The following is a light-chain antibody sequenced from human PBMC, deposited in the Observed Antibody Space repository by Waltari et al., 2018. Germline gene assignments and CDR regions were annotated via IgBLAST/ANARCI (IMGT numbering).Light chain of an antibody. CDR2: AAS. J-gene: IGKJ4*01. CDR3: QQLNSSPLT. V-gene: IGKV1-9*01. CDR1: QGISSY. Sequence: IQLTQSPSALSASVGDRVTITCRASQGISSYLAWYPHKPGKAPKLLIYAASTLQSGVPSRFSGSGSGTDFTLTISSLQPEDFATYYCQQLNSSPLTFGGGTKVEIK.